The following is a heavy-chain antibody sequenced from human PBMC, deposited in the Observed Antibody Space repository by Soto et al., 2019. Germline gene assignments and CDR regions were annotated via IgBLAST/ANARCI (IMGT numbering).Heavy chain of an antibody. D-gene: IGHD1-1*01. CDR1: GFTFSSYG. J-gene: IGHJ6*02. CDR3: AKDDWNDSLGWPYYYYGMDV. Sequence: PGGSLRLSCAASGFTFSSYGMHWVRQAPGKGLEWVAVISYDGSNKYYADSVKGRFTISRDNSKNTLYLQMNSLRAEDTAVYYCAKDDWNDSLGWPYYYYGMDVWGQGTTVTVSS. V-gene: IGHV3-30*18. CDR2: ISYDGSNK.